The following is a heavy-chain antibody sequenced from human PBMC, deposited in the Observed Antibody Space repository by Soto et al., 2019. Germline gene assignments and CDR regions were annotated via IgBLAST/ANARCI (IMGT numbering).Heavy chain of an antibody. CDR1: GVTISSGDYS. D-gene: IGHD1-1*01. Sequence: SETQSLTCAVSGVTISSGDYSWSWIRQSPGKGLEWIGYIYHSGSTYYNPSLKSRVTISVDRSKNQFSLNLGSVTAADTAVYYCAKTTQFSNYFDYWGQGISVTVSS. CDR3: AKTTQFSNYFDY. V-gene: IGHV4-30-2*02. J-gene: IGHJ4*02. CDR2: IYHSGST.